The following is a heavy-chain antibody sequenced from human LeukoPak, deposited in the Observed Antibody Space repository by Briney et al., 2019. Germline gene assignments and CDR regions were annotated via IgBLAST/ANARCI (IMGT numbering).Heavy chain of an antibody. CDR3: ARSGMYYYGSGDFDY. D-gene: IGHD3-10*01. CDR1: GFTFSSYW. Sequence: GGSLRLSCAASGFTFSSYWMSWVRQAPGKGLEWVANIKQDGSEKYYVDSVKGRFTISRDNAKSSLYLQMNSLRAEDTAVYYCARSGMYYYGSGDFDYWGQGTLVTVSS. J-gene: IGHJ4*02. V-gene: IGHV3-7*01. CDR2: IKQDGSEK.